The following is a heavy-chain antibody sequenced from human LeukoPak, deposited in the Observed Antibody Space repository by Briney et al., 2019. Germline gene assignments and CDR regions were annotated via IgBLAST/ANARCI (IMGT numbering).Heavy chain of an antibody. J-gene: IGHJ4*02. CDR3: ARGARYCTNGVCYNYYFDY. Sequence: ASVKVSCKASGYIFTGYYMHWVRQAPGQGLEWMGWINPNSGDTNYAQKFQGRVTMTRDTSITTAYMELSRLRSDDTAVYYCARGARYCTNGVCYNYYFDYWGQGTLVTVSS. CDR2: INPNSGDT. V-gene: IGHV1-2*02. D-gene: IGHD2-8*01. CDR1: GYIFTGYY.